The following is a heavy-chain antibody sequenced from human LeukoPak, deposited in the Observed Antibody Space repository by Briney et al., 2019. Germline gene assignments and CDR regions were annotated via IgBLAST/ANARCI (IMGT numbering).Heavy chain of an antibody. CDR2: IYPGDSDT. V-gene: IGHV5-51*01. CDR3: AVLGQMLRATRERYIDD. J-gene: IGHJ4*02. D-gene: IGHD1-26*01. CDR1: GYSFTSYW. Sequence: GESLKISCKGSGYSFTSYWIGWVRQMPGKGLEWMGIIYPGDSDTRYRPSFQGQVTISADKSISTAYLQGSSLKASDTAMHYCAVLGQMLRATRERYIDDWGQGTLVTVSS.